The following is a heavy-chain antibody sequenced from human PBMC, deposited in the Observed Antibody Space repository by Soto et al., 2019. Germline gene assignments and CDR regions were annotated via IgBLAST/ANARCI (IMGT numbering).Heavy chain of an antibody. Sequence: QVQLQQWGAGLLKPSETLSLTCAVYVGSFSGYYWNYIRQSPGKGLEWIGEINHRGSTNYNPSLKSRVTISVDTSKNQFSLRLSSVTAADTAVYYCARAGNYAWFDPWGQGTLVIVSS. CDR3: ARAGNYAWFDP. CDR2: INHRGST. V-gene: IGHV4-34*01. D-gene: IGHD4-4*01. CDR1: VGSFSGYY. J-gene: IGHJ5*02.